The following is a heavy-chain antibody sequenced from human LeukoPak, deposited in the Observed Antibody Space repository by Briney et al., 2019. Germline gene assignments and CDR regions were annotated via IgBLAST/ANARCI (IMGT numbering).Heavy chain of an antibody. Sequence: SETLSLTCTVSGGSISSYYWSWIRQPPGKGLEWIGYIYYSGSTNYNPSLKSRVTISVDTSKNQFSLKLSSVTAADTAVYYCASFWSGLTWFDPWGQGTLVTVSS. D-gene: IGHD3-3*01. V-gene: IGHV4-59*12. CDR2: IYYSGST. J-gene: IGHJ5*02. CDR1: GGSISSYY. CDR3: ASFWSGLTWFDP.